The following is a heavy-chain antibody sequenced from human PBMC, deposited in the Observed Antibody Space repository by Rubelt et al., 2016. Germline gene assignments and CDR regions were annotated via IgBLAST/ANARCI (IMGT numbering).Heavy chain of an antibody. Sequence: QLQLQESGPGLVKPSETLSLTCTVSGDSMTTNNWNWIRQVPEKGLEWIGYIFGDGRANYNPYYNPSLEGRATISLDMSNNQLSLKLMSVTAEDTAVHYCARLLRSYWYFDLWGRGTLVTVSS. CDR2: IFGDGRANYNP. J-gene: IGHJ2*01. CDR1: GDSMTTNN. CDR3: ARLLRSYWYFDL. V-gene: IGHV4-59*08.